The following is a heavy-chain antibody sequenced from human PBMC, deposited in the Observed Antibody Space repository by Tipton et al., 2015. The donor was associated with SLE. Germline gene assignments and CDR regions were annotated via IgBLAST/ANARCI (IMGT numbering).Heavy chain of an antibody. CDR3: ARVDSSYTYYYYDGMDV. CDR1: GGSISSYY. Sequence: TLSLTCTVSGGSISSYYWSWIRQPPGKGLEWIGYIYYSGSTNYNHSLKSRVTISVDTSKNQFSLKLSSVTAADTAVYYCARVDSSYTYYYYDGMDVWGQGTTVTVSS. D-gene: IGHD6-6*01. CDR2: IYYSGST. J-gene: IGHJ6*02. V-gene: IGHV4-59*01.